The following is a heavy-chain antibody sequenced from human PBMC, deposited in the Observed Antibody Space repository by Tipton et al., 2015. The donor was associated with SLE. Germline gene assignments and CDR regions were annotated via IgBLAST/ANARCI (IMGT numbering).Heavy chain of an antibody. Sequence: SLRLSCAASGFTFSSYAMHWVRQAPGKGLEWVAVMSYDGSNKYYADSVKGRFTISRDNSKNTLYLQMNSLRAEDTAVYYCAKGYGSGSYLPGYWGQGTLVTVSS. CDR1: GFTFSSYA. J-gene: IGHJ4*02. CDR2: MSYDGSNK. D-gene: IGHD3-10*01. V-gene: IGHV3-30*04. CDR3: AKGYGSGSYLPGY.